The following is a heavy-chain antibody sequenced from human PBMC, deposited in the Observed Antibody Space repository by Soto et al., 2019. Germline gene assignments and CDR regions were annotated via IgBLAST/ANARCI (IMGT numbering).Heavy chain of an antibody. CDR3: ARRWGRSFDY. CDR2: TYYSGST. D-gene: IGHD2-15*01. J-gene: IGHJ4*02. Sequence: SETLSLTCSVSGDSISSYYWSWIRQPPGKGLEWIGYTYYSGSTNYNPSLKSRVTISVDTSKNQFSLKLSSVTAADTAVYYCARRWGRSFDYWGQGALVTVSS. V-gene: IGHV4-59*08. CDR1: GDSISSYY.